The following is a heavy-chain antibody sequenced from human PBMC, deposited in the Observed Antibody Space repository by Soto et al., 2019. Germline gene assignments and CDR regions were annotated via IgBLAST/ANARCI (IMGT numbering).Heavy chain of an antibody. CDR3: AKDRARGYYDSSGSLDY. V-gene: IGHV3-23*01. CDR1: GFTFSSYA. CDR2: ISGSGGST. J-gene: IGHJ4*02. D-gene: IGHD3-22*01. Sequence: GGSLRLSCAASGFTFSSYAMSWVRQAPGKGLEWVSAISGSGGSTYYADSVKGRFTISRDNSKNTLHLQMNSLRAEDTAVYYCAKDRARGYYDSSGSLDYWGQGTLVTVSS.